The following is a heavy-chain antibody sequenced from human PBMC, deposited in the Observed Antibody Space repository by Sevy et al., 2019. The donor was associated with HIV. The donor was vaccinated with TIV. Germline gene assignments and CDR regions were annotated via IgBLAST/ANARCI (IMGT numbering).Heavy chain of an antibody. CDR3: ARDQGSWDYYYYGMDV. V-gene: IGHV3-7*01. CDR2: IKQDGSEK. Sequence: GGSLRLSCAASGFTFSSYWMSWVRQAPGKGPEWVANIKQDGSEKYYVDSVKGRFTISRDNAKNSLYLQMNSLRAEDTAVYYCARDQGSWDYYYYGMDVWGQGTTVTVSS. J-gene: IGHJ6*02. CDR1: GFTFSSYW. D-gene: IGHD6-13*01.